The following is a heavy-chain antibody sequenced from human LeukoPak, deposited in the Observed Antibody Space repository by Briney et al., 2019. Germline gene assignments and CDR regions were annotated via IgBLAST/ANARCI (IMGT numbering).Heavy chain of an antibody. V-gene: IGHV3-30*02. CDR2: IPYDGSNK. CDR3: AKDICGGDCYPHGGY. J-gene: IGHJ4*02. D-gene: IGHD2-21*01. CDR1: GFTFSNYG. Sequence: GGSLRLSCAASGFTFSNYGMHWVRQVPGKGLEWVAFIPYDGSNKYYADSLKGRFTISGDNSKNTLYLQMNSLRAEDTAIYYCAKDICGGDCYPHGGYWGQGTLVIVSS.